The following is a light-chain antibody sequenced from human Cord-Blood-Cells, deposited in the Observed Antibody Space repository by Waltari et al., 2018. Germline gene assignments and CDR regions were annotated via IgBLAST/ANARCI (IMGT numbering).Light chain of an antibody. CDR2: DVS. CDR3: CSYAGSYTVV. V-gene: IGLV2-11*01. Sequence: QSALTQPRSVSGSPGQSVTISCTGTSSDVGGYNYVSWYQQHPGKAPKLMIYDVSKRPSGVPDRFSGSKSCNTASLTISGLQAEDEADYYCCSYAGSYTVVFGGVTKLTVL. J-gene: IGLJ2*01. CDR1: SSDVGGYNY.